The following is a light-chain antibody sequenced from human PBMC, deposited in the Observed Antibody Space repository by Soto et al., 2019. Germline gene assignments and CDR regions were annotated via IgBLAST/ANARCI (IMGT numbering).Light chain of an antibody. CDR2: GAS. CDR1: QGIGNY. CDR3: QKYNRATRT. J-gene: IGKJ1*01. Sequence: DIQMTQSPPSLSASVGDRVTITCRASQGIGNYLAWYQQKPGKVPKLLIYGASTLQSGVPSRFSGSGSGTDFTLTISSLRPEDFATYYCQKYNRATRTFGPGTRVEIK. V-gene: IGKV1-27*01.